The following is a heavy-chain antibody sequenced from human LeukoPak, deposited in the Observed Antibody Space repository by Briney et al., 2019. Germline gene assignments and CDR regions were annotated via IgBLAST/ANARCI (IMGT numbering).Heavy chain of an antibody. J-gene: IGHJ4*02. CDR3: ASAYYYDSSGPLTGY. D-gene: IGHD3-22*01. Sequence: SGGSLRLSCAASGFTFSSYSMNWVRQAPGKGLEWVSYISSSSSTIYYADSVKGRFTISRDNAKNSLYLQMNSLGAEDTAVYYCASAYYYDSSGPLTGYWGQGTPVTVSS. V-gene: IGHV3-48*01. CDR2: ISSSSSTI. CDR1: GFTFSSYS.